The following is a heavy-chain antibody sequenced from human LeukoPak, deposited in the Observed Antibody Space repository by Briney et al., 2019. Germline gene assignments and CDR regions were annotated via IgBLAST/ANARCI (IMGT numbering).Heavy chain of an antibody. CDR2: IYYSGST. CDR3: ARSWYYYDSSGYYDNAFDI. D-gene: IGHD3-22*01. J-gene: IGHJ3*02. Sequence: PSETLSLTCTVSGGSISSGGYYWSWIRQHPGKGLEWIGYIYYSGSTYYNPSLKSRVTISVDTSKNQFSLKLSSVTAADTAVYYCARSWYYYDSSGYYDNAFDIWGQGTMVTVSS. CDR1: GGSISSGGYY. V-gene: IGHV4-31*03.